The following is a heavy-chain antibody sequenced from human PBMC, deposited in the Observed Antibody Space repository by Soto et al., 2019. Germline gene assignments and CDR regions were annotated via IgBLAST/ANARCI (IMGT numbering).Heavy chain of an antibody. CDR3: AGFGDSKGYAY. D-gene: IGHD3-22*01. V-gene: IGHV1-69*06. Sequence: QVQLVQSGAEVKKPGSSVKVSCRASGHTSNSYVIMWVRQAPGQGLEWMGGVIPLIGSVAYEQNVRGRVTITADKSTITDYMEMTNLRYDDTAVYDCAGFGDSKGYAYWGQGTQVTVSS. CDR1: GHTSNSYV. J-gene: IGHJ4*02. CDR2: VIPLIGSV.